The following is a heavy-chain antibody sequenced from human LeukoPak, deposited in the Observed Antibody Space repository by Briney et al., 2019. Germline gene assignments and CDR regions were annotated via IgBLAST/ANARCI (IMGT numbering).Heavy chain of an antibody. CDR3: ARRNGRYGSGSYKAHDY. J-gene: IGHJ4*02. Sequence: SETLSLTCAVYGESFDGYYWSWIRQSPGKGLEWIGHINHVGITNHNPSLKSRVTISVDTSKNQFTLKVRSVTAADTAVYYCARRNGRYGSGSYKAHDYWGQGTLVTVSS. CDR2: INHVGIT. D-gene: IGHD3-10*01. V-gene: IGHV4-34*01. CDR1: GESFDGYY.